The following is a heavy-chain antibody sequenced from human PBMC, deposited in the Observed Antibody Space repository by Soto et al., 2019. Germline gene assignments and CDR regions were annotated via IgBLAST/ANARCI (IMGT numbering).Heavy chain of an antibody. CDR3: ARGRYVDY. D-gene: IGHD1-1*01. Sequence: QVHLVQSGAEVKKPGASVKVSCQGSGYAFTTYGITWVRQAPGQGLEWMGWISAHNGNTNYAQKLQGRVTVTRDTSTSTAYMELRRLRYDDTAVYYWARGRYVDYWGQGALVTVSS. CDR2: ISAHNGNT. CDR1: GYAFTTYG. V-gene: IGHV1-18*01. J-gene: IGHJ4*02.